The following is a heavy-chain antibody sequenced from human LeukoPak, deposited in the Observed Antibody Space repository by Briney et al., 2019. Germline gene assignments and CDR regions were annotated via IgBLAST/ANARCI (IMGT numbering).Heavy chain of an antibody. J-gene: IGHJ4*02. CDR3: AREGSSGSYDY. V-gene: IGHV3-64*01. Sequence: QSGGSLRLSCASSGFTFSSYGMHWVRQAPGKGLEYVSAISSNGGTSYYANSVKGRFTISRDNSKNTLYLQMGSLRAEDMAVYYCAREGSSGSYDYWGQGTLVTVSS. D-gene: IGHD1-26*01. CDR1: GFTFSSYG. CDR2: ISSNGGTS.